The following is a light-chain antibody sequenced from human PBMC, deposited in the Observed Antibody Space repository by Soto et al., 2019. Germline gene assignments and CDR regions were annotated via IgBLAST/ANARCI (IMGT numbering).Light chain of an antibody. Sequence: EIVLTQSPGTLSLSPGERATLSGRASQSVSSSYLAWYQQKPGQSPRLLIYGASTRATGTPARFSGSGSGTEFTLTIKSLQPEDFAVYFCHQYNNWPTFGQGTKVDIK. CDR3: HQYNNWPT. J-gene: IGKJ1*01. CDR2: GAS. V-gene: IGKV3D-15*01. CDR1: QSVSSSY.